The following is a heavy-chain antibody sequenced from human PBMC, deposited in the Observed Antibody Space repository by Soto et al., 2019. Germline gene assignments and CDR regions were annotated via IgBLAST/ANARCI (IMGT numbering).Heavy chain of an antibody. CDR2: IYYTGST. Sequence: QLQLQESGPGLVKPSETLSLACTVSSGCITSDSYNWDWIRQPPGKGLQWIGTIYYTGSTDYNPTLKRRVMISADTSKNQFSLKLNSVTAADTAVYYSARFSGNAFDVWGHGTSVIVSP. CDR3: ARFSGNAFDV. V-gene: IGHV4-39*01. CDR1: SGCITSDSYN. J-gene: IGHJ3*01.